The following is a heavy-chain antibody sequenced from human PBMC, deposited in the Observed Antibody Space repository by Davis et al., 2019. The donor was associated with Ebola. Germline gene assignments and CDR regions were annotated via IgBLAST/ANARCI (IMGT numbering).Heavy chain of an antibody. J-gene: IGHJ6*02. CDR1: GFSVTDAW. V-gene: IGHV3-15*07. D-gene: IGHD6-6*01. CDR3: ATGTKLLVGVRYHYFAMDV. CDR2: VKSQTDGGTI. Sequence: PGGSLRLSCAASGFSVTDAWMNWVRQAPGKGLEWVGRVKSQTDGGTIDYAAPVKGRFTMSRDDLRNTLFLDITSLKTEDTAVYYCATGTKLLVGVRYHYFAMDVWGPGTTVTVSS.